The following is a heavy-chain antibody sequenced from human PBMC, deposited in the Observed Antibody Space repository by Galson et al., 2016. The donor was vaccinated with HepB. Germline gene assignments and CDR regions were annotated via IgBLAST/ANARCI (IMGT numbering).Heavy chain of an antibody. CDR3: ARHVCSGGRCRQFFLDS. Sequence: QSGAEVKKPGESLKISCKGSGYRFNTYWIGWVRQMPGKGLEWKGIIYPGDSAPRYSPSFPGQVTISADKSISTAYLQWSSLKASDTAIYYCARHVCSGGRCRQFFLDSWGQGTLVTVSS. D-gene: IGHD2-15*01. CDR1: GYRFNTYW. V-gene: IGHV5-51*01. J-gene: IGHJ4*02. CDR2: IYPGDSAP.